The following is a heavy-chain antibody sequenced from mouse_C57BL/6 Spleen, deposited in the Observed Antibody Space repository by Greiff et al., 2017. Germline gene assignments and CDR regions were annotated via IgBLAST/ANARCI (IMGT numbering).Heavy chain of an antibody. CDR1: GFSLTSYG. CDR2: IWSGGST. J-gene: IGHJ4*01. Sequence: QVQLKQSGPGLVQPSQSLSITCTVSGFSLTSYGVHWVRQSPGKGLEWLGVIWSGGSTDYNAAFISRLSISKDNSKSQVFFKMNSLQADDTAIYYCATIYGNYAMDYWGQGTSVTVSS. V-gene: IGHV2-2*01. CDR3: ATIYGNYAMDY. D-gene: IGHD2-1*01.